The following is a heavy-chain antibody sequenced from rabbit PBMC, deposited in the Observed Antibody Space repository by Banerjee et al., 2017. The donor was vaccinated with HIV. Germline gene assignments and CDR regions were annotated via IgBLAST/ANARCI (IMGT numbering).Heavy chain of an antibody. D-gene: IGHD4-1*01. CDR1: GFDFSSNA. CDR2: IYNTDGTT. J-gene: IGHJ6*01. Sequence: QEQLVESGGGLVQPEGSLTLTCKASGFDFSSNAMCWVRQAPGKGPEWIACIYNTDGTTYYASWVNGRFTISKTSSTTVTLQMTSLTAADTATYFCGRGVGSSVWGDLWGQGTLVTVS. V-gene: IGHV1S47*01. CDR3: GRGVGSSVWGDL.